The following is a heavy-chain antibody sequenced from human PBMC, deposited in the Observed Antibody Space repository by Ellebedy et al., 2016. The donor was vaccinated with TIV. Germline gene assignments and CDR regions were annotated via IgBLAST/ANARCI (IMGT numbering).Heavy chain of an antibody. V-gene: IGHV4-4*07. D-gene: IGHD3-22*01. Sequence: MPSETLSLTCTVSGGSIRNYFWSWIRQPAGEGLECIGRIDSTGSTIYNPSLKSRVTMSVDTSNNQFSLKLNSVTAADTAVYYCARNTYYFDSSGRTLDYWGQGALVTVSS. CDR1: GGSIRNYF. CDR2: IDSTGST. J-gene: IGHJ4*02. CDR3: ARNTYYFDSSGRTLDY.